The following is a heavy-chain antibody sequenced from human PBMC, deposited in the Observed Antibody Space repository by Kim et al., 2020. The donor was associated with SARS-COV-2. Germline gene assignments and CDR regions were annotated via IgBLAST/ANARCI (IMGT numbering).Heavy chain of an antibody. D-gene: IGHD3-22*01. CDR3: AKSQYYDSSGSWGY. CDR2: ISGSGGST. J-gene: IGHJ4*02. Sequence: GGSLRLSCAASGFTFSSYAMSWVRQAPGKGLEWVSAISGSGGSTYYADSVKCRFTISRDNSKNTLYLQMNSLRAEDTAVYYCAKSQYYDSSGSWGYWGQGTLVTVSS. V-gene: IGHV3-23*01. CDR1: GFTFSSYA.